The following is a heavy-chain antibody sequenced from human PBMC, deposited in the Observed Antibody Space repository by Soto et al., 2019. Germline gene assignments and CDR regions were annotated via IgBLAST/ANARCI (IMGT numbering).Heavy chain of an antibody. V-gene: IGHV3-7*01. CDR1: GFTFSSYW. D-gene: IGHD3-16*01. CDR2: IKQDGSEK. CDR3: AREDTYGGVTTYYFDY. J-gene: IGHJ4*02. Sequence: GGSLRLSCAASGFTFSSYWMSWVRQAPGKGLEWVANIKQDGSEKYYVDSVKGRFTISRDNSKNTLYLQMNSLRVEDTAVYYCAREDTYGGVTTYYFDYWGQGTLVTVSS.